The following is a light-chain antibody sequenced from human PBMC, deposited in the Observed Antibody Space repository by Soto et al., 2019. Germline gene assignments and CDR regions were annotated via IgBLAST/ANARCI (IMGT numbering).Light chain of an antibody. Sequence: QSALTQPASVSGSPGQSITISCTGTSSDIGGHNYVSWYQQHPGKAPKLMIYDVSNRPSGVSNRFSGSKSGNTASLTISGLQAEDEAVYYCSSYATSGTPYVFATGTKLTVL. CDR3: SSYATSGTPYV. V-gene: IGLV2-14*01. CDR1: SSDIGGHNY. J-gene: IGLJ1*01. CDR2: DVS.